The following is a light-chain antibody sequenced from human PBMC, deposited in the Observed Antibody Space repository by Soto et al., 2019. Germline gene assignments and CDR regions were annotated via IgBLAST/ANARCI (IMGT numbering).Light chain of an antibody. Sequence: TQSPATLSLSPGERGTLSCRASQSVSSGYLAWYQQKPGQTPRLLIYGASGRATGVPARFSGSGSDTVFSLTISSLQSEDSAVYYCQQYKNWPFTFGQGTRLEIK. CDR2: GAS. CDR3: QQYKNWPFT. J-gene: IGKJ5*01. V-gene: IGKV3-15*01. CDR1: QSVSSGY.